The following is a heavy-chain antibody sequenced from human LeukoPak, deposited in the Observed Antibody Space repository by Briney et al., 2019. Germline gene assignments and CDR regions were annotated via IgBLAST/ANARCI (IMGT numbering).Heavy chain of an antibody. CDR3: ARGHNSLSGVGDY. CDR1: GFTFSTSA. V-gene: IGHV3-64*01. CDR2: ITGDGGGT. D-gene: IGHD1-14*01. J-gene: IGHJ4*02. Sequence: GGSLRLSCAASGFTFSTSAMNWVRQAPGKGLEYVSAITGDGGGTYYANSVKGRFTVSRDNSKNTLYLQMGSLRTEDMAVYYCARGHNSLSGVGDYWGQGTLVTVPS.